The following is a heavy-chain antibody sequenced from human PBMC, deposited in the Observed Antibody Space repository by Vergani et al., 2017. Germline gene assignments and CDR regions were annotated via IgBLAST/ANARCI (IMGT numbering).Heavy chain of an antibody. V-gene: IGHV3-23*01. Sequence: VQLLESGGGLVQPGGSLRLSCAASGFTFSSYAMSWVRQAPGKGLEWVSAISGSGGSTYYADSVKGRFTISRDNSKNTLYLQMNSLRAEDTAVYYCAKNALIVVVPASLYWFDPWGQGTLVTVSS. J-gene: IGHJ5*02. CDR2: ISGSGGST. CDR3: AKNALIVVVPASLYWFDP. D-gene: IGHD2-2*01. CDR1: GFTFSSYA.